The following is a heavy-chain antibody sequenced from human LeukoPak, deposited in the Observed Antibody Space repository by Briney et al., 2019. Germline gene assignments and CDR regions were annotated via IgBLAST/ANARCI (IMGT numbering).Heavy chain of an antibody. Sequence: ASVKVSCKASGYTFTNYDFNWVRQATGQGLEWMGWVSPTSGKTEYAQKFQGRVTMTRNASISTVYMELNSLRSEDTAVYYCARGRVVWFGVGWYYDLWGRGTLVTVSS. CDR2: VSPTSGKT. J-gene: IGHJ2*01. CDR3: ARGRVVWFGVGWYYDL. V-gene: IGHV1-8*01. D-gene: IGHD3-10*01. CDR1: GYTFTNYD.